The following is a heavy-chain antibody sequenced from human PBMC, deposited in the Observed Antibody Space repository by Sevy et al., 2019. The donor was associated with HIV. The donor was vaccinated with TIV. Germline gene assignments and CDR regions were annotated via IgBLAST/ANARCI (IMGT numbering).Heavy chain of an antibody. CDR2: FSFGCGRI. CDR3: AREGCTKPHDY. V-gene: IGHV3-23*01. D-gene: IGHD2-8*01. CDR1: GFTFSKYS. J-gene: IGHJ4*02. Sequence: GGSLRLSCAASGFTFSKYSMSWVRQAPGKGLEWVSTFSFGCGRINYADSVKGRFTMSRDDSENTLDLQMNSLRAEDTAVYYCAREGCTKPHDYWGQGTLVTVSS.